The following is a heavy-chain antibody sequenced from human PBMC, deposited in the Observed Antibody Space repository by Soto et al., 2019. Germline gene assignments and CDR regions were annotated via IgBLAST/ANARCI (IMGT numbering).Heavy chain of an antibody. V-gene: IGHV1-8*01. CDR3: ARVGYRALWIFSY. CDR2: MSPESGQS. J-gene: IGHJ4*02. D-gene: IGHD3-16*02. Sequence: ASVKVSCKASGYNFTSYDIIWVRQVTGQGLEWMGWMSPESGQSGIEEKFRGRVTLTRNISINTAYLEVNSLTSAETAVFYCARVGYRALWIFSYWGQGTLVTVSS. CDR1: GYNFTSYD.